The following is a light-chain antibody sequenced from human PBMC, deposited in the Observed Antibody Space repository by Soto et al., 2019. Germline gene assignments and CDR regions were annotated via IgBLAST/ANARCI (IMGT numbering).Light chain of an antibody. CDR1: QSLLHSNGYNY. Sequence: DIVMTQSPLSLPVTPGEPASISCRSSQSLLHSNGYNYLDWYLQKPGQSPQLLIYLGSNRASGVPDRVSGGGSGTDFTLKISRVEAEDVGVYYCMQALQTRCTFGQGTKLEIK. CDR2: LGS. CDR3: MQALQTRCT. V-gene: IGKV2-28*01. J-gene: IGKJ2*02.